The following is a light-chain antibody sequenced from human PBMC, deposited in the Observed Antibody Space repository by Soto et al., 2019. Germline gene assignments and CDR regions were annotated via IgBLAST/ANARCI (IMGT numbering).Light chain of an antibody. Sequence: DIQMTQSPSSLSASVGGRVTITCRASQSISTYLNWYQQTPGKAPALLISSASTLQSGVPSRFSGSGSGTDFTLTISRLEPEDFAVYYCQQYGSSPLTFGGGTKVEIK. V-gene: IGKV1-39*01. J-gene: IGKJ4*01. CDR3: QQYGSSPLT. CDR2: SAS. CDR1: QSISTY.